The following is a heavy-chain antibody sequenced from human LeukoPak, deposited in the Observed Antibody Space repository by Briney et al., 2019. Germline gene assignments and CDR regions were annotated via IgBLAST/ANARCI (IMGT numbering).Heavy chain of an antibody. CDR2: IHSVGGT. D-gene: IGHD2-15*01. V-gene: IGHV4-59*01. J-gene: IGHJ6*03. Sequence: SETLSLTCTVSGGSISDYYWTWIRQPPEKGLEWIGYIHSVGGTNYNPSLKSRVTISVDTSKNQFSLKLSSVTAADTAVYYCARSVEGYCSGGSCYSYYYYMDVWGKGTTVTVSS. CDR3: ARSVEGYCSGGSCYSYYYYMDV. CDR1: GGSISDYY.